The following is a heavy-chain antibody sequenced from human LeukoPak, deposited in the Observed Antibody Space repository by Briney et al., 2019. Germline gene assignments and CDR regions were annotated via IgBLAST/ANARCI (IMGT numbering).Heavy chain of an antibody. CDR3: AKGIRITMIVVANNWFDP. Sequence: GGSLRLSCAASGFTFSSYGMHWVRQAPGKGLEWVAFIRYDGSNKYYADSVKGRFTISRDNSKNTLYLQMNSLRAEDTAVYYCAKGIRITMIVVANNWFDPWGQGTLVTVSS. D-gene: IGHD3-22*01. V-gene: IGHV3-30*02. CDR2: IRYDGSNK. CDR1: GFTFSSYG. J-gene: IGHJ5*02.